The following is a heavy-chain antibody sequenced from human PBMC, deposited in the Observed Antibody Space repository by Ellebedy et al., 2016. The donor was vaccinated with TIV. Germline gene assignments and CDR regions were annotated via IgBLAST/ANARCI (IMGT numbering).Heavy chain of an antibody. D-gene: IGHD6-6*01. CDR2: MNPNSGNT. CDR1: GYTFTSYD. CDR3: ARDSTEYSSSSHPTDY. V-gene: IGHV1-8*01. J-gene: IGHJ4*02. Sequence: AASVKVSCKASGYTFTSYDINWLRQATGQGLEWMGWMNPNSGNTGYAHKFQGRVTMTRNTSISTAYMELSSLRSEDTAVYYGARDSTEYSSSSHPTDYWGQGTLVTVSS.